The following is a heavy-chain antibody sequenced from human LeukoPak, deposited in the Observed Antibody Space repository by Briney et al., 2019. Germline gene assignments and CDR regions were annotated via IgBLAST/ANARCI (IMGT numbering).Heavy chain of an antibody. V-gene: IGHV1-2*02. Sequence: ASVKVSCKASGYTFTVYYMHWVRQAPGQGLEWMGWINPNSGGTNYAQKFQGRVTMTRDTSISTAYMELSRLRSDDTAVYYCARDRGVLGYYDSSGYYYGYNPWGQGTLVTVSS. CDR2: INPNSGGT. J-gene: IGHJ5*02. CDR1: GYTFTVYY. CDR3: ARDRGVLGYYDSSGYYYGYNP. D-gene: IGHD3-22*01.